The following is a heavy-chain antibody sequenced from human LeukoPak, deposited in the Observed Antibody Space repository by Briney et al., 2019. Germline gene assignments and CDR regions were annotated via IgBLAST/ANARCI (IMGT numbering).Heavy chain of an antibody. CDR3: ARGRIAKIVVVHSFSYGMDV. CDR1: GGSFTDYF. CDR2: INDYTGDT. J-gene: IGHJ6*02. V-gene: IGHV4-34*01. Sequence: ASETLTLTCSVYGGSFTDYFWTRFRQSPGKGLEWPWEINDYTGDTNYDPSLNSRVSISLEKAKNPFSLELRSVTAADTAVYYWARGRIAKIVVVHSFSYGMDVWGQGTTVAVSS. D-gene: IGHD3-22*01.